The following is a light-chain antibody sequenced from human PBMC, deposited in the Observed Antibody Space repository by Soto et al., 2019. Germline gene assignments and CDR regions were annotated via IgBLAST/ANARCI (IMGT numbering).Light chain of an antibody. CDR2: DVS. CDR1: SSDIGGYNY. CDR3: NSYTSSSTVV. Sequence: QSVLTQPASVSGSPGQSITISCTGTSSDIGGYNYVSWYQQHPGKAPNLMIYDVSHRPSGVSNRFSGSKSGNTASLTISGLQAEDEADYYCNSYTSSSTVVFGGGTKLTVL. J-gene: IGLJ2*01. V-gene: IGLV2-14*01.